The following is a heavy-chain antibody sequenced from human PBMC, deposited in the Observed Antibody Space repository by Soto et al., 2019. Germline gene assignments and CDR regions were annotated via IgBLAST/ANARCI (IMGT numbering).Heavy chain of an antibody. D-gene: IGHD1-26*01. V-gene: IGHV4-59*08. Sequence: QVQLQASGPGLVKPSDTLSLTCTVSGDSIGTYNWGWIRQPPGKRLEWIGYIYSNGGTSYNPALKSRVTISAETSTKQFSLRLSSVTAADTAVYYCVRQGIGALHGLVDVWGQGTTVTVSS. CDR1: GDSIGTYN. CDR2: IYSNGGT. J-gene: IGHJ6*02. CDR3: VRQGIGALHGLVDV.